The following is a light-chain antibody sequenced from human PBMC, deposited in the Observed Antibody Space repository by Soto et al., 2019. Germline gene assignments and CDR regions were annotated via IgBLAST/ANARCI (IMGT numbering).Light chain of an antibody. J-gene: IGKJ4*01. V-gene: IGKV3-15*01. CDR2: DTS. Sequence: EIVLTQSPDTLSVSPGERATLSCRASQSISSSFLAWYQQKPGQTPRLLIYDTSTRATGVPARFSGSRSGPEFTLTINSLQSEDFAIYYCQPYNNWPLTFGGGTKVESK. CDR1: QSISSSF. CDR3: QPYNNWPLT.